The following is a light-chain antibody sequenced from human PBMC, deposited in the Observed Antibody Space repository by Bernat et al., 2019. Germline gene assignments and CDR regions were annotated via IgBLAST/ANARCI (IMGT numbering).Light chain of an antibody. CDR3: QAWDSSTGV. CDR1: RLSN. Sequence: SYELIQPPSVSVSPGQTASITCAGDRLSNTCWYQQKQGQSPVVVIFRDDKRPSGIPERFSGSNSGNTATLTISGTQAIDEADYYCQAWDSSTGVFGGGTKLTVL. J-gene: IGLJ3*02. V-gene: IGLV3-1*01. CDR2: RDD.